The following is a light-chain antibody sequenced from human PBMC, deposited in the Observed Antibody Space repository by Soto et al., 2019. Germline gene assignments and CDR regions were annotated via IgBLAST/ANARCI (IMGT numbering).Light chain of an antibody. CDR2: KAS. Sequence: DIQMTQSPSTLSASVGDRVTITCRASQSISSWLAWYQQKPGKAPKLLIYKASSLESGVPSRFSGSGSGTEFTLTISSLQPDDFATYYCHQYNSYWTFGQGTKVESK. V-gene: IGKV1-5*03. J-gene: IGKJ1*01. CDR3: HQYNSYWT. CDR1: QSISSW.